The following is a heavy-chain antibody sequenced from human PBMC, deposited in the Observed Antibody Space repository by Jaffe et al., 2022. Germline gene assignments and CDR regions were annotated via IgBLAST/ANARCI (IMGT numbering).Heavy chain of an antibody. CDR2: ISWNSGSI. V-gene: IGHV3-9*01. CDR3: AKDRYCSGGSCYSGAFDY. D-gene: IGHD2-15*01. CDR1: GFTFDDYA. J-gene: IGHJ4*02. Sequence: EVQLVESGGGLVQPGRSLRLSCAASGFTFDDYAMHWVRQAPGKGLEWVSGISWNSGSIGYADSVKGRFTISRDNAKNSLYLQMNSLRAEDTALYYCAKDRYCSGGSCYSGAFDYWGQGTLVTVSS.